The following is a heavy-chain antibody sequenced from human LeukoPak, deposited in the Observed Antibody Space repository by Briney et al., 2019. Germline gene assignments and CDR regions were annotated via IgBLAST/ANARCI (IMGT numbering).Heavy chain of an antibody. V-gene: IGHV4-39*01. Sequence: PSETLSLTCTDSGGSISSSSYYWGWIRQPPGKGLEWIGSVYYSGSTYYNPSLKSRVTISVDTSKNQFSLKLSSVTAADTAVYYCARLLCSSTSCDYYYYYMDVWGKGTTVTVSS. CDR3: ARLLCSSTSCDYYYYYMDV. J-gene: IGHJ6*03. CDR2: VYYSGST. CDR1: GGSISSSSYY. D-gene: IGHD2-2*01.